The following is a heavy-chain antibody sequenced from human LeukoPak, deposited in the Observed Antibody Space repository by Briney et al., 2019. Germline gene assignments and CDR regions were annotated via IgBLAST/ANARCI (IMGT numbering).Heavy chain of an antibody. J-gene: IGHJ4*02. D-gene: IGHD3-22*01. CDR1: GFTFSTYA. Sequence: GGSLRLSCAASGFTFSTYAMSWVRQAPGKGLEWVSSISGSGGSTYYADSVKGRFTISRDKSKNTLYLQMNSLRVEDTAVYYCAEVDMYYYDSSGYARGYYDYWGQGTLVTVSS. CDR2: ISGSGGST. V-gene: IGHV3-23*01. CDR3: AEVDMYYYDSSGYARGYYDY.